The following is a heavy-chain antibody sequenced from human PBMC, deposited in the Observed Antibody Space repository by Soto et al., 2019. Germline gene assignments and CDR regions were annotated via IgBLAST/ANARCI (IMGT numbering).Heavy chain of an antibody. D-gene: IGHD3-22*01. Sequence: EVQLVESGGGLVKPGGSLRLSCAASGFSFSSHSMNWVRQAPGKGLEWVSSIGDSSTYIYYADSVKGRFTISRDNAKNSLYLTMNSLRAEDTAVYYCARDQRWLRHGYSDYWGQGTLVTVSS. V-gene: IGHV3-21*01. J-gene: IGHJ4*02. CDR1: GFSFSSHS. CDR2: IGDSSTYI. CDR3: ARDQRWLRHGYSDY.